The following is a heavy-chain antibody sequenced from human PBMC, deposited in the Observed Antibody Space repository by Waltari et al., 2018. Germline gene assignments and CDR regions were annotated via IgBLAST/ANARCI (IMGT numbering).Heavy chain of an antibody. CDR2: FYPEYGET. D-gene: IGHD3-3*01. V-gene: IGHV1-24*01. Sequence: QVQLVQSGAEVKKPGASVKVSCKVSGYTLTELSMHWVRQAPGKGLEWMGGFYPEYGETIYDQEFQGRVTMTENTSTDTAYMALSSLRSADTAVYYFATGVGYYDFWSGYYKSWGQGTLVTVSS. J-gene: IGHJ4*02. CDR3: ATGVGYYDFWSGYYKS. CDR1: GYTLTELS.